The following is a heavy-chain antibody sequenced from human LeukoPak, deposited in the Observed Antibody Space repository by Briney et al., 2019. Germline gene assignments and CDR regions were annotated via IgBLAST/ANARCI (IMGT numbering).Heavy chain of an antibody. V-gene: IGHV3-30*04. Sequence: GGSLRLSCAASGFTFSSYAMHWVRQAPGKGLEWVAVISYDGSNKYYADSVKGRFTISRGNAKNSLYLQMNSLRAEDTAVYYCARDFQRQDAFDIWGQGTMVTVSS. CDR1: GFTFSSYA. J-gene: IGHJ3*02. CDR3: ARDFQRQDAFDI. CDR2: ISYDGSNK.